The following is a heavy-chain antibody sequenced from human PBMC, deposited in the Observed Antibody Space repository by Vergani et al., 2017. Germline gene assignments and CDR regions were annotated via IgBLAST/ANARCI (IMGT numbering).Heavy chain of an antibody. CDR2: ISGHGDRT. CDR3: AKSGRLGSGWPNPFDY. V-gene: IGHV3-23*01. Sequence: EVHLLESGGGQVEAGGSLRLSCVASGFTFSNSAMSWVRQTSGKGLEWVSAISGHGDRTYYADSVKGRFTISRDNSKNTVYLQMNSLKAEDRATYYCAKSGRLGSGWPNPFDYWGQGTLVTVSS. CDR1: GFTFSNSA. J-gene: IGHJ4*02. D-gene: IGHD6-19*01.